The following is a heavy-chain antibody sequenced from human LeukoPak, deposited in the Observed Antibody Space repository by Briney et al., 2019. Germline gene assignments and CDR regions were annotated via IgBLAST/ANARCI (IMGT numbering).Heavy chain of an antibody. Sequence: ASETLSLTCAVYGGSFSGYYWSWIRQPPGKGLEWIGEINHSGSTNYNPSLKSRVTISVDTSKNQFSPKLSSVTAADTAVYYCARSRLGQWLAPSFDYWGQGTLVTVSS. CDR1: GGSFSGYY. D-gene: IGHD6-19*01. J-gene: IGHJ4*02. CDR3: ARSRLGQWLAPSFDY. V-gene: IGHV4-34*01. CDR2: INHSGST.